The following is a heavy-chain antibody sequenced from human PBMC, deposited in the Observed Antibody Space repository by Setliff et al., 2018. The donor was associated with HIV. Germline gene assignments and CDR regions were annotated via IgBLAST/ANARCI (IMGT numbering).Heavy chain of an antibody. Sequence: ASVKVSCKASGGTFRSYAINWVRQAPGQGLEWMGGIIPMFGTLNFAQKFQGRVTITTDESTSTAYMELNSLRSEDTAVYYCARGHSHGYGYSGSYGPFDIWGQGTMVTVSS. V-gene: IGHV1-69*05. CDR1: GGTFRSYA. J-gene: IGHJ3*02. CDR2: IIPMFGTL. CDR3: ARGHSHGYGYSGSYGPFDI. D-gene: IGHD1-26*01.